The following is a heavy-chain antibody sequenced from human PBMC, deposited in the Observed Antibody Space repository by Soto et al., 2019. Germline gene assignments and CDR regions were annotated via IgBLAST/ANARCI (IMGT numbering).Heavy chain of an antibody. CDR1: GGSISSSSYY. CDR2: IYYSGST. J-gene: IGHJ6*02. V-gene: IGHV4-39*01. CDR3: AGPTKSPIVVVPAAMIDDSSYYGMDV. Sequence: SETLSLTCTVSGGSISSSSYYWGWIRQPPGKGLEWIGSIYYSGSTYYNPSLKSRVTISVDTSKNQFSLKLSSVTAADTAVYYCAGPTKSPIVVVPAAMIDDSSYYGMDVWGQGTTVTVSS. D-gene: IGHD2-2*01.